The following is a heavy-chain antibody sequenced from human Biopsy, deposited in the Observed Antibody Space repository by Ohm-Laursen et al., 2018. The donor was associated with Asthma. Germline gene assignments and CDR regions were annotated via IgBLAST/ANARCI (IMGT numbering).Heavy chain of an antibody. D-gene: IGHD6-19*01. J-gene: IGHJ4*02. Sequence: SLRLSCEASGLTVSRDHMFWVRQAPGKGLEWVSVIYSGGTSHTADSVRGRFTISRDFSKNTLHLQMHSLRVEDTAVYYCARGDSSGWSHYYFNYWGQGTLVTVSS. CDR3: ARGDSSGWSHYYFNY. CDR2: IYSGGTS. V-gene: IGHV3-53*01. CDR1: GLTVSRDH.